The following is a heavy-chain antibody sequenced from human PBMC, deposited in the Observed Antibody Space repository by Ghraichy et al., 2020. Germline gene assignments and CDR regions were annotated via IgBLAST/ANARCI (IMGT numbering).Heavy chain of an antibody. CDR1: GFTFSNYA. J-gene: IGHJ4*02. V-gene: IGHV3-23*01. CDR3: AKDIAAASVERFDY. D-gene: IGHD6-13*01. CDR2: ISGSGSST. Sequence: GGSLRLSCAASGFTFSNYAMSWVRQAPGKGLEWVSGISGSGSSTYYADSVKGRFTISRDNPKNTLYLQMNSLRAEDTAVYYCAKDIAAASVERFDYWGQGTLVTVSS.